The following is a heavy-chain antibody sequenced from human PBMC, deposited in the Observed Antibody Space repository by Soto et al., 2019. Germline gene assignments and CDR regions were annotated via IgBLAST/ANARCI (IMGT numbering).Heavy chain of an antibody. CDR3: ANPATYYDILTGYYSRAFYDY. CDR2: ISGGGGST. V-gene: IGHV3-23*01. Sequence: SLRLSCAASGFTFSSYAMNWVRQAPGKGLEWVSAISGGGGSTYYADSVKGRFTISRDNSKNTLYLQMNSLRVEDTAVYYCANPATYYDILTGYYSRAFYDYWGQGTLVTASS. CDR1: GFTFSSYA. J-gene: IGHJ4*02. D-gene: IGHD3-9*01.